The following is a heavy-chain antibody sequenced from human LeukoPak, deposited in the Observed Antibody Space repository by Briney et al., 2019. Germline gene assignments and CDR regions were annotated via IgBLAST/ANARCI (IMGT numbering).Heavy chain of an antibody. CDR3: ARGGRTTVTKY. J-gene: IGHJ4*02. V-gene: IGHV4-31*03. D-gene: IGHD4-11*01. Sequence: SETLSLTCTVSGGSINSGTYYWSWIRQHPGKGLEWIGYISYSGSTYYNSSLKSRVTISLDTSENQFSLKLSSVTAAGTAVYYCARGGRTTVTKYWGQGILVTVSS. CDR2: ISYSGST. CDR1: GGSINSGTYY.